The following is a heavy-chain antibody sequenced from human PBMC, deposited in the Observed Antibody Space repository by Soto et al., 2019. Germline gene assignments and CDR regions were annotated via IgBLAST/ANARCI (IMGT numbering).Heavy chain of an antibody. CDR2: IIPILGIA. Sequence: SVKVSCTASGGTFSSYTISWVRQAPGQGLEWMGRIIPILGIANYAQKFQGRVTITADKSTSTAYMELSSLRSEDTAVYYCASWGYCSGGSCENDAFDIWGQGTMVTVS. CDR1: GGTFSSYT. CDR3: ASWGYCSGGSCENDAFDI. D-gene: IGHD2-15*01. J-gene: IGHJ3*02. V-gene: IGHV1-69*02.